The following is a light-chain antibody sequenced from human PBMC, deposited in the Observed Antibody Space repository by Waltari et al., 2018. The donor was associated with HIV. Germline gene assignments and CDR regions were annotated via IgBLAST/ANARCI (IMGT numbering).Light chain of an antibody. Sequence: SYVLTQPPSVSVAPGKTARITCGGDPIGSTRVHWYQQKPGQAPVLVIYDDSDRPSGIPERFSGSNSGNTATLTISRVEAGDEADYFCQVWDSSSDHYVFGTGTKVTVL. CDR2: DDS. CDR1: PIGSTR. V-gene: IGLV3-21*04. J-gene: IGLJ1*01. CDR3: QVWDSSSDHYV.